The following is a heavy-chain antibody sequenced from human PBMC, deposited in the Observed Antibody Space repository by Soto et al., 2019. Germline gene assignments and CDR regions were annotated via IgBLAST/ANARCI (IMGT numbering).Heavy chain of an antibody. Sequence: KPGGSLRLSCAASGFTFSSYSMNWVRQAPGKGLEWVSSISSSSSYIYYADSVKGRLTISRDNAKNSLYLQMNSLRAEDTAVYYCARDLVSKLFRAFDIWGQGTMVTVSS. CDR3: ARDLVSKLFRAFDI. D-gene: IGHD2-21*01. V-gene: IGHV3-21*01. J-gene: IGHJ3*02. CDR2: ISSSSSYI. CDR1: GFTFSSYS.